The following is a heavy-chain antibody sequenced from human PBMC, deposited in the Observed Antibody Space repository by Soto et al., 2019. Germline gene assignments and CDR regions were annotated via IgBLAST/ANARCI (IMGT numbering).Heavy chain of an antibody. Sequence: GGSLRLSWPASGFPFSSYAMSWVRQAPGKGLEWVSAISGSGGSTYYADSVKGRFTISRDNSKNTLYLQMNSLRAEDTAVYYCAKTYYYDSSGYYYFDYWGQGTLVTVSS. CDR2: ISGSGGST. J-gene: IGHJ4*02. V-gene: IGHV3-23*01. CDR1: GFPFSSYA. D-gene: IGHD3-22*01. CDR3: AKTYYYDSSGYYYFDY.